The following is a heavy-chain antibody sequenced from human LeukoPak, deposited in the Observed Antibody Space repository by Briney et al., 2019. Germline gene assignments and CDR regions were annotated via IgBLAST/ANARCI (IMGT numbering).Heavy chain of an antibody. CDR2: IKEDGSTK. CDR1: GFTFSKFW. Sequence: GGSLRLSCAASGFTFSKFWMSWVRQAPGKGLEWVANIKEDGSTKHYVDSVRGRFTISRDNAKNSLSMQMNYLRVEDTAVYYCATSDDSAATYWGQGTLVTVSS. J-gene: IGHJ4*02. CDR3: ATSDDSAATY. V-gene: IGHV3-7*01. D-gene: IGHD6-25*01.